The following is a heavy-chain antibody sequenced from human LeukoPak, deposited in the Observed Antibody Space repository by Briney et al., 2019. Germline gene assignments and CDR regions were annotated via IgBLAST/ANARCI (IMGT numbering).Heavy chain of an antibody. V-gene: IGHV1-69*04. CDR1: GGTFSSYA. D-gene: IGHD2-15*01. CDR3: ARGADGDCSGGSCYLNY. Sequence: GASVKVSCKASGGTFSSYAIRWVRQAPGHGLEWMGRIIPILGIANYAQKFQGRVTITADKSTSTAYMELSSLRSEDTAVYYCARGADGDCSGGSCYLNYWGQGTLVTVSS. J-gene: IGHJ4*02. CDR2: IIPILGIA.